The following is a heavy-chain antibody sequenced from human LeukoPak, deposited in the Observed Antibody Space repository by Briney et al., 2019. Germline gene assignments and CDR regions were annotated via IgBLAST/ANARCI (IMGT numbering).Heavy chain of an antibody. J-gene: IGHJ1*01. D-gene: IGHD3-9*01. CDR1: GGSISSGANY. CDR3: ARAPSVDWYYFQL. V-gene: IGHV4-31*03. Sequence: PSETLSLTCTVSGGSISSGANYWSWIGQRPGRDLEWIGYLYSSGHTYYNPSLKSRAFLSVDTAKSQLFLKLTSVTAAETAVYYCARAPSVDWYYFQLWGQGTLVTVSS. CDR2: LYSSGHT.